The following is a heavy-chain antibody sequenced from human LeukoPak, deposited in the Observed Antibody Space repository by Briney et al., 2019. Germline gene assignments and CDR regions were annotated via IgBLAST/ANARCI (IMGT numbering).Heavy chain of an antibody. CDR3: TTSLLWFGELSG. V-gene: IGHV3-15*01. CDR2: IKSKTDGGTT. Sequence: PGGSLRLSCATSGFTFSNAWMSWVRQAPGKGLEWVGRIKSKTDGGTTDYAAPVKGRFTISRDDSKNTLYLQMNSLKTEDTAVYYCTTSLLWFGELSGWGQGTLVTVSS. D-gene: IGHD3-10*01. J-gene: IGHJ4*02. CDR1: GFTFSNAW.